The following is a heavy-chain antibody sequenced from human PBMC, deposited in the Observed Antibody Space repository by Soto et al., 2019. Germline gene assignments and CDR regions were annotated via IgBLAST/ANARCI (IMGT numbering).Heavy chain of an antibody. V-gene: IGHV1-58*01. Sequence: GASVKVSCKTSGSIFTSSAVQWVRQARGQRLEWIGRIVVGSGNTNYAQKFQERVTFTRDTSKNQFSLKLSSVTAADTAVYYCARVGGSYLLRGYGFDPWGQGTLVTVSS. CDR1: GSIFTSSA. J-gene: IGHJ5*02. CDR3: ARVGGSYLLRGYGFDP. CDR2: IVVGSGNT. D-gene: IGHD1-26*01.